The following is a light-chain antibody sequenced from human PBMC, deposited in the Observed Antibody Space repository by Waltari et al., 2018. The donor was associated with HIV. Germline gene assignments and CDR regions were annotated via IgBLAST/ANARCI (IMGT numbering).Light chain of an antibody. Sequence: QSALTQPASVSGSPGQSITISCTGTSSDVGGYNFVSWYQHHPGKAPKLMIYEVSNRPPGVSNRFSGSKSGNTASLTISGLQAEDEADYYCTSYTSSSTPVVFGGGTKLTVL. V-gene: IGLV2-14*01. CDR2: EVS. J-gene: IGLJ2*01. CDR3: TSYTSSSTPVV. CDR1: SSDVGGYNF.